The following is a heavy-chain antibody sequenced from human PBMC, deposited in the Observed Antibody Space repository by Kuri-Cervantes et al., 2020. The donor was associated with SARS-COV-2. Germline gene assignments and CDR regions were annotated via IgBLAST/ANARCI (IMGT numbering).Heavy chain of an antibody. D-gene: IGHD3-22*01. CDR1: GGSISSSSYY. V-gene: IGHV4-39*01. CDR3: ASPQYYYDSSGYLRLNAFDI. Sequence: SETLSLTCTVSGGSISSSSYYWGWIRQPPGKGLEWIGSIYYSGSTYYNPSLKSRVAISVDTSKNQFSLKLSSVTAADTAVYYCASPQYYYDSSGYLRLNAFDIWGQGTMVTVSS. J-gene: IGHJ3*02. CDR2: IYYSGST.